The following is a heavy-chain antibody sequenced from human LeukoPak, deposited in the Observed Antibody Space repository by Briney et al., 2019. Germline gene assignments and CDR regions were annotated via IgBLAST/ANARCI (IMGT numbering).Heavy chain of an antibody. CDR3: ARAAAIYYYDSTGYGNDGWFDP. CDR1: GDTFSSYA. V-gene: IGHV1-69*04. CDR2: IIPIFGIA. J-gene: IGHJ5*02. Sequence: SVKVSCKASGDTFSSYAINWVRPAPGQGLEWMGRIIPIFGIANYTQKFQGRVTITADKSTSTAYMELSSLRSEDTAVYYCARAAAIYYYDSTGYGNDGWFDPWGQGTLVTVSS. D-gene: IGHD3-22*01.